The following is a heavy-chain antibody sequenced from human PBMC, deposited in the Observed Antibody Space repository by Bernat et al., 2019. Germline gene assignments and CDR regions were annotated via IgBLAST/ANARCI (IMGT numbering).Heavy chain of an antibody. J-gene: IGHJ6*02. CDR2: IYNGGST. D-gene: IGHD4/OR15-4a*01. CDR1: GCTVSSNY. CDR3: ASELAAAGAKPYGLDV. V-gene: IGHV3-66*01. Sequence: EVQLVESGGGLVQPGGALRLTCAASGCTVSSNYMSRVRQAPGKGLEWVAVIYNGGSTYYADSVKGRFTISRDKSKNTLSLQMNSLRAEVTAVYYCASELAAAGAKPYGLDVWGRGTTVTVSS.